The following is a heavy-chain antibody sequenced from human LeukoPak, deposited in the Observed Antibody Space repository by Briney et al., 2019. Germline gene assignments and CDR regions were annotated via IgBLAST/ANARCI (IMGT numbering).Heavy chain of an antibody. Sequence: GGSLRLSCAACGFTFSTYAMSWVRQAPGKGLEWVSTISGNCDRKYYADSVKARFNISRDNSKNTLYLQMKSLRAEDTAVYYCAKDSGAILGDYWGQGTLVTVSS. CDR2: ISGNCDRK. CDR3: AKDSGAILGDY. CDR1: GFTFSTYA. D-gene: IGHD2-8*02. V-gene: IGHV3-23*01. J-gene: IGHJ4*02.